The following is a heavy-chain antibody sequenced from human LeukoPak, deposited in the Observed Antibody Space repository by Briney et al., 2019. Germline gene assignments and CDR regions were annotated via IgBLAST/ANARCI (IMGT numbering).Heavy chain of an antibody. CDR3: ALTDDYGDPDYYYYYMDA. Sequence: GGSLRLSCAASGFTFSSYAMSWVRQAPGKGLEWVSAISGSGGSTYYADSVKGRFTISRDNSKNTLYLQMNSLRAEDTAVYYCALTDDYGDPDYYYYYMDAWGKGTTVTVSS. D-gene: IGHD4-17*01. J-gene: IGHJ6*03. CDR2: ISGSGGST. V-gene: IGHV3-23*01. CDR1: GFTFSSYA.